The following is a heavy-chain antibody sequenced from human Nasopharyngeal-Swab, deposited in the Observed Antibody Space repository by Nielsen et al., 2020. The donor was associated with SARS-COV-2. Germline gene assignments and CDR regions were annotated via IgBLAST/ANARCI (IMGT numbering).Heavy chain of an antibody. V-gene: IGHV3-11*01. CDR3: AREKGYQVLLDYYYHGLDV. J-gene: IGHJ6*02. CDR1: GFTFSDYY. CDR2: INTSGTST. D-gene: IGHD3-10*01. Sequence: SCVASGFTFSDYYMAWMRQAPGKGLELVSYINTSGTSTDSADSVKGRLTIPRDNANNLLYLHMNNLRGEDTAVYFCAREKGYQVLLDYYYHGLDVWGHGTAVTVSS.